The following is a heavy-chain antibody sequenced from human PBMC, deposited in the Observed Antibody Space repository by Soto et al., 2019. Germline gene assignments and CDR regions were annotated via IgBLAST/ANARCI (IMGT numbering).Heavy chain of an antibody. D-gene: IGHD3-16*01. CDR3: ARDRTVGGSQIGGGGMDV. J-gene: IGHJ6*02. V-gene: IGHV1-18*01. CDR1: GYTFTSYG. CDR2: ISAYNGNT. Sequence: QVQLVQSGAEVKKPGASVKVSCKASGYTFTSYGISWVRQAPGQGLEWMGWISAYNGNTNYAQKLQGRVTMTTDTSASIADMERRGLRTGDTAVYTCARDRTVGGSQIGGGGMDVWGQGTTVTGSS.